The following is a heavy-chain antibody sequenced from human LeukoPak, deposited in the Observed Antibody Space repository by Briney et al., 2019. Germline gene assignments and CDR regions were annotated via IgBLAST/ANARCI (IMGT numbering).Heavy chain of an antibody. D-gene: IGHD6-13*01. V-gene: IGHV4-59*12. CDR3: ARDYGGGWYQIDY. J-gene: IGHJ4*02. CDR2: ISYSGST. CDR1: GGSISSYY. Sequence: SETLSLTCTVSGGSISSYYWSWIRQPPGKGLEWIGYISYSGSTNYNPSLKSRLTISLDASKRQFSLNLNSVTVADTALYYCARDYGGGWYQIDYWGQGTLVTVSS.